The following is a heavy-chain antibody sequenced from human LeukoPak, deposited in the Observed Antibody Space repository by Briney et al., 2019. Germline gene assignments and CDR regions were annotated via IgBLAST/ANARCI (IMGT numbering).Heavy chain of an antibody. J-gene: IGHJ3*02. CDR2: IYHSGST. CDR3: ARPGGFRDAFDI. CDR1: GYSISSGYY. V-gene: IGHV4-38-2*01. D-gene: IGHD3-10*01. Sequence: SETLSLTCAVSGYSISSGYYWGWIRQPPGKGLEWIGSIYHSGSTYYNPSLKSRVTISVDTSKNQFSLKLSSVTAADTAVYYCARPGGFRDAFDIWGQGTVVTVSS.